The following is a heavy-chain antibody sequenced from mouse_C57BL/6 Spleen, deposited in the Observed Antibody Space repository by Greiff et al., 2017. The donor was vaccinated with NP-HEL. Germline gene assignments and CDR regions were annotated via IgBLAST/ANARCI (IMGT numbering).Heavy chain of an antibody. Sequence: VQLQQSGTVLARPGASVKMSCKTSGYTFTSYWMHWVKQRPGQGLEWIGAIYPGNSDTSYNQKFKGKAKLTAVTSASTAYMELSSLTNEDSAVYYCTRRGTYDDYAAWFAYWGQGTLVTVSA. D-gene: IGHD2-4*01. V-gene: IGHV1-5*01. CDR1: GYTFTSYW. J-gene: IGHJ3*01. CDR3: TRRGTYDDYAAWFAY. CDR2: IYPGNSDT.